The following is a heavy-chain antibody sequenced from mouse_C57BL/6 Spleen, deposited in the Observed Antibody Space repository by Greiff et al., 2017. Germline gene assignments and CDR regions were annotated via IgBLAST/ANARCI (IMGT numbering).Heavy chain of an antibody. CDR1: GYSFTGYF. CDR2: INPYNGDT. J-gene: IGHJ1*03. V-gene: IGHV1-20*01. Sequence: EVQLQQSGPELVKPGDSVKISCKASGYSFTGYFMNWVMQSHGKSLEWIGRINPYNGDTFYNQKFKGKATLTVDKSSSTAHMELRSLTSEDSAVYYCARGLLRSDWYFDVWGTGTTVTVSS. CDR3: ARGLLRSDWYFDV. D-gene: IGHD1-1*01.